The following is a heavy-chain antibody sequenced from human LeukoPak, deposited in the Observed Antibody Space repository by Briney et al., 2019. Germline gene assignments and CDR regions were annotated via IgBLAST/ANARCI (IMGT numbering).Heavy chain of an antibody. J-gene: IGHJ4*02. D-gene: IGHD3-3*01. CDR2: IYYSGST. CDR1: GGSISSSGYY. V-gene: IGHV4-39*01. CDR3: ARRAIFEGPFDY. Sequence: PSETLSLTCTVSGGSISSSGYYWGWIRQPPGKGLEWIGSIYYSGSTYYNPSLKSRVTISVDTSKNQFSLKLSSVTAADTAVYYCARRAIFEGPFDYWGQGTLVTVSS.